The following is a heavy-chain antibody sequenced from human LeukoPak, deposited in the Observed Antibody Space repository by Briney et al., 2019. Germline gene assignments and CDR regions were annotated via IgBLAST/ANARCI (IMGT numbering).Heavy chain of an antibody. J-gene: IGHJ4*02. V-gene: IGHV3-74*01. Sequence: PGGSLRLSCAASGFTFSSYWMHWVRQSPGKGLVWVSRINSDGNSTSYADSVKGRVTISRDNAKNTLYLQMNSLRAEDTAVYYCARDGDSSGYYVNFDYWGQGTLVTVSS. D-gene: IGHD3-22*01. CDR2: INSDGNST. CDR1: GFTFSSYW. CDR3: ARDGDSSGYYVNFDY.